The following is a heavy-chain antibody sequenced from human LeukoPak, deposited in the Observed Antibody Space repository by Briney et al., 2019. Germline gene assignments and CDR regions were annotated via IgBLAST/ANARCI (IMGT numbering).Heavy chain of an antibody. V-gene: IGHV1-18*01. CDR2: IRGDNGNT. J-gene: IGHJ4*02. CDR3: ARVDLLTGYYFFDY. Sequence: VASVKVSCKASGYTFSNYGISWVRQAPGQGLEWVEWIRGDNGNTNYAQKFQGRVTMTTETSTSTAYMELGSLGSDETAVYYCARVDLLTGYYFFDYWGQGTLVTVSS. CDR1: GYTFSNYG. D-gene: IGHD3-9*01.